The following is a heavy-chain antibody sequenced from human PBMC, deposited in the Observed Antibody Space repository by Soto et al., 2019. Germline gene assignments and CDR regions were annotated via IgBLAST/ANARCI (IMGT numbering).Heavy chain of an antibody. V-gene: IGHV2-5*02. Sequence: QITLKESGPTLVKPTQTLTLTCTFSGFSLSTSAVGVNWIRQPPGKPLEWLALIYWDDTKHYSSSLKNRLTITKDTSKNPVVLTLTNMDPVDTATYYCEHGSGWVSDQWGQGTLVTVSS. J-gene: IGHJ4*02. CDR2: IYWDDTK. CDR1: GFSLSTSAVG. CDR3: EHGSGWVSDQ. D-gene: IGHD6-19*01.